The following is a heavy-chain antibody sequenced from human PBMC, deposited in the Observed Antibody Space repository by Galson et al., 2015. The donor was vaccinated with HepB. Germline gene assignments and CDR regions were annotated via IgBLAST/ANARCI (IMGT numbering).Heavy chain of an antibody. CDR1: GFTFSSYA. J-gene: IGHJ3*02. D-gene: IGHD1-26*01. CDR2: ISSNGGST. V-gene: IGHV3-64*01. Sequence: SLRLSCAASGFTFSSYAMHWVRQAPGKGLEYVSAISSNGGSTYYANSVKGRFTISRDNSKNTLYLQMGSLRAEDMAVYYCASHLSSGSRAFDIWGQGTMVTVSS. CDR3: ASHLSSGSRAFDI.